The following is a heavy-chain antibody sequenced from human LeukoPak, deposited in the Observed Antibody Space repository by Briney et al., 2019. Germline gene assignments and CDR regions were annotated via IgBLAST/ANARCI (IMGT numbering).Heavy chain of an antibody. V-gene: IGHV3-11*01. Sequence: GGSLRLSCAASGFVVNDYYMNWIRLAPGKGLEWVSYISSRDNLIYYADSVKGRFTISTDNAKNAVFLQLNRLTVEDTAVYYCAREQWFRWEFWGQGVLVTVSS. CDR2: ISSRDNLI. J-gene: IGHJ4*02. CDR1: GFVVNDYY. CDR3: AREQWFRWEF. D-gene: IGHD3-10*01.